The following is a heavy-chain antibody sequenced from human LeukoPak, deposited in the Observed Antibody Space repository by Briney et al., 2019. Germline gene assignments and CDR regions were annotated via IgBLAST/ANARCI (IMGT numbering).Heavy chain of an antibody. Sequence: KSSGTLSLTCAVSGGSISSSNWWSWVRQPPGKGLEWIGEIYHSGSTNYNPSLKSRVTISVDTSKKQFSLKLTSVTAADTAVYYCARRYTGSSKSDYWGQGALVTVSS. CDR2: IYHSGST. D-gene: IGHD1-26*01. J-gene: IGHJ4*02. CDR3: ARRYTGSSKSDY. CDR1: GGSISSSNW. V-gene: IGHV4-4*02.